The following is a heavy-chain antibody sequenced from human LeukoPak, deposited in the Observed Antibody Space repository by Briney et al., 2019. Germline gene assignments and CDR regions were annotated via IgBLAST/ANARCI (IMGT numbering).Heavy chain of an antibody. V-gene: IGHV3-23*01. J-gene: IGHJ4*02. D-gene: IGHD5-12*01. CDR2: ISGSGGST. Sequence: GGSLRPSCAASGFTFSSYAMSWVRQAPGKGLEWVSAISGSGGSTYYADSVKGRFTISRDNSKNTLYLQMNSLRAEDTAVYYCAKTMDIVATGPPRFFDYWGQGTLVTVSS. CDR1: GFTFSSYA. CDR3: AKTMDIVATGPPRFFDY.